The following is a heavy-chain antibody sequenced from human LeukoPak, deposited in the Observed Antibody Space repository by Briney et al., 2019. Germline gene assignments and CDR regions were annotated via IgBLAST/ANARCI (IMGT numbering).Heavy chain of an antibody. V-gene: IGHV4-34*01. CDR1: GGSFSGYY. D-gene: IGHD2/OR15-2a*01. J-gene: IGHJ5*02. CDR3: ARVILNWFDP. Sequence: SETLSLTCAVYGGSFSGYYWSWIRQPPGKGLEWIGEINHSGSTNYNPSLKSRVTISVDTSKNQFSLKLSSVTAADTAMYYCARVILNWFDPWGQGTLVTVSS. CDR2: INHSGST.